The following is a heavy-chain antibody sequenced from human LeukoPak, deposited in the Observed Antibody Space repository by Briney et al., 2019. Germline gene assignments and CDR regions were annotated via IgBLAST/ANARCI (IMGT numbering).Heavy chain of an antibody. Sequence: PGGSLRLSCAASGFTVSNNYMSWVRQAPGKGLEWVSVIYGGGNTFYADSVKGRFTVSRDSSQNTLYLQMNSLRAEDAAVYYCARGSQAVAGLYFDFWGQGTLVTVSS. CDR2: IYGGGNT. V-gene: IGHV3-53*01. J-gene: IGHJ4*02. D-gene: IGHD6-19*01. CDR3: ARGSQAVAGLYFDF. CDR1: GFTVSNNY.